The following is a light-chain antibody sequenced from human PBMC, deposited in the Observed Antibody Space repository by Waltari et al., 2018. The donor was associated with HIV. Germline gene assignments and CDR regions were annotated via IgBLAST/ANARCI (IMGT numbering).Light chain of an antibody. CDR2: DVS. J-gene: IGLJ1*01. CDR1: SSDVGGYNY. CDR3: CLYAGSYTYV. Sequence: QSALTQPRSVSGPPGQPVTISCPGPSSDVGGYNYVSWYQQHPGKAPNVRIYDVSKRPSGVPDRFSGSKSGNTASLTISGLQAEDEADYYCCLYAGSYTYVFGTGTKVTVL. V-gene: IGLV2-11*01.